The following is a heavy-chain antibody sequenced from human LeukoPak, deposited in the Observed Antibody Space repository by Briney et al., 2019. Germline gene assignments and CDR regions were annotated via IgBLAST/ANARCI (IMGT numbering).Heavy chain of an antibody. CDR3: ARDLTVTSTCWFDL. CDR1: GFTFSSNT. D-gene: IGHD4-11*01. Sequence: NPGGSLRLSCAVSGFTFSSNTMNWVRQAPGKGLEWVSSITGSSTYIYYADSVKGRFTISRDNAKNSLYLQMDNLGAEDTAVYYCARDLTVTSTCWFDLWGQGTLVTVSS. J-gene: IGHJ5*02. V-gene: IGHV3-21*01. CDR2: ITGSSTYI.